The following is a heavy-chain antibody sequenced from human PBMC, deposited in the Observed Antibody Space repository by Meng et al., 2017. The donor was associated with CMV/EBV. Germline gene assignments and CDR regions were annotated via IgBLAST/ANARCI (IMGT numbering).Heavy chain of an antibody. CDR1: GGTFSSYT. J-gene: IGHJ6*02. V-gene: IGHV1-69*16. CDR3: ARGIVVVPAALSYYYYYGMDV. D-gene: IGHD2-2*01. CDR2: IIPILGIA. Sequence: SVKVSCKASGGTFSSYTIGWVRQAPGQGLEWMGRIIPILGIANYAQKFQGRVTITTDESTSTAYMELSSLRSEDTAVYYCARGIVVVPAALSYYYYYGMDVWGQGTTVTVSS.